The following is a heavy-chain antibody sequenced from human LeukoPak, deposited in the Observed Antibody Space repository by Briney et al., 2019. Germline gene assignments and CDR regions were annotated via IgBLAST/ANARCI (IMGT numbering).Heavy chain of an antibody. V-gene: IGHV4-38-2*02. D-gene: IGHD5-18*01. CDR3: ARDFGYSYGYYFDY. Sequence: SETLSLTCTVSGYSISSGYYWGWIRQPPGKGLEWIGSIYYSGSTYYNPSLKSRVTISVDTSKNQFSLKLSSVTAADTAVYYCARDFGYSYGYYFDYWGQGTLVTVSS. CDR1: GYSISSGYY. CDR2: IYYSGST. J-gene: IGHJ4*02.